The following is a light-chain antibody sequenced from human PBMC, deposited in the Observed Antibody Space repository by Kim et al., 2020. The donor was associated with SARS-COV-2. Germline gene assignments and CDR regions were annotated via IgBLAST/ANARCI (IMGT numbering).Light chain of an antibody. CDR2: GAT. CDR3: KQYNNWLRRT. J-gene: IGKJ1*01. Sequence: SQGERATPSCRARPSVSSTLASYPQNPGHAARLLISGATTRATGTLARLSGSGSGTELTLTIRRTAYEDFGVYYCKQYNNWLRRTFGEGTKVDIK. V-gene: IGKV3-15*01. CDR1: PSVSST.